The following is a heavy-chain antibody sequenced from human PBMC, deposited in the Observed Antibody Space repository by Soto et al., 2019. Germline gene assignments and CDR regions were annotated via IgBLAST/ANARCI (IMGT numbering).Heavy chain of an antibody. CDR3: ARQSSRDGDTSKKPLYWYFDL. CDR1: GYSFTSYW. Sequence: GESLKISCKGSGYSFTSYWIGWVRPMPGKGLEWMGIIYPGDSDTRYSPTFQGQVTILADKSISTANLQWSSLKASDTAMYYCARQSSRDGDTSKKPLYWYFDLWGRGTLVTVSS. V-gene: IGHV5-51*01. D-gene: IGHD6-6*01. J-gene: IGHJ2*01. CDR2: IYPGDSDT.